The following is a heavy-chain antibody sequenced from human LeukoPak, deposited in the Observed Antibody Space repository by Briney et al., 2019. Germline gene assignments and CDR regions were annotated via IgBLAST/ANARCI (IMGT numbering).Heavy chain of an antibody. Sequence: GGSLRLSCAASGFTLSSYGMHWVRQAPGKGLEWVAFIRYDGSNKYYADSVKGRFTISRDNSKNTLYLQMNSLRAEDTALYYCARDQTALGDYAFDIWGQGTMVTVSS. CDR3: ARDQTALGDYAFDI. CDR2: IRYDGSNK. CDR1: GFTLSSYG. V-gene: IGHV3-30*02. J-gene: IGHJ3*02. D-gene: IGHD2-21*01.